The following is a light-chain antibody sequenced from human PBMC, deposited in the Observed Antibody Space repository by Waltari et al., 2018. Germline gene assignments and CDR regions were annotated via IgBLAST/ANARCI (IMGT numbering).Light chain of an antibody. CDR3: QQSYSSPRT. V-gene: IGKV1-39*01. CDR2: AAS. Sequence: DIQMTQSPSSLSAPVGARVTITCRASQSIASNLSWYQQKPGKAPKVLISAASSLQSGVPSRFSARGSGTDFTLTISSLQREDVATYYCQQSYSSPRTFGQGTKVEVK. CDR1: QSIASN. J-gene: IGKJ1*01.